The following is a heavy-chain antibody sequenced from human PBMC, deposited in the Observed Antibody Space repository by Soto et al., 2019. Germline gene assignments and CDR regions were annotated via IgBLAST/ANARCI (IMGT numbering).Heavy chain of an antibody. D-gene: IGHD3-10*01. V-gene: IGHV4-59*08. J-gene: IGHJ3*02. CDR1: GGSISPYY. Sequence: PSETLSLTCTVSGGSISPYYWTWIRQPPGKGLEWIGYIYYSGKINYNPSLTSRLTISVDTSKTQFYLKLSSVTAADTAVYYCARHPGSAFENHGFDIWGQGTMVTV. CDR3: ARHPGSAFENHGFDI. CDR2: IYYSGKI.